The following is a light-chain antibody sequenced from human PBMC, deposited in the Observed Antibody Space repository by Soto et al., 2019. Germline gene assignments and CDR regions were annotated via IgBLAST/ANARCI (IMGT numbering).Light chain of an antibody. Sequence: DTVMTQSPDSLAVSLGERATINCKSSQSVLYSSNNKNYLAWYQQKPGQPPKLLIYWASTRESGVPDRFSGSGSVTDFTLTISSRQAEDVAVYYCQQYYSTPPTFGGGTKVEIK. J-gene: IGKJ4*01. CDR3: QQYYSTPPT. CDR2: WAS. V-gene: IGKV4-1*01. CDR1: QSVLYSSNNKNY.